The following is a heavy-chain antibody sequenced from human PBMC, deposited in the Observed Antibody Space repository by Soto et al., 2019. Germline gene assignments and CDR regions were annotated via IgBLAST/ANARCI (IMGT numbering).Heavy chain of an antibody. J-gene: IGHJ4*02. CDR2: IYYSGST. CDR1: GGSISSYY. V-gene: IGHV4-59*01. CDR3: ARARVETAFDY. Sequence: SETLSLTCTVSGGSISSYYWSWIRQPPGKGLEWIGYIYYSGSTNYNPSFKSRVTISVDTSKNQFSLKLSSVTAADTAVYYCARARVETAFDYWGQGTLVTVSS.